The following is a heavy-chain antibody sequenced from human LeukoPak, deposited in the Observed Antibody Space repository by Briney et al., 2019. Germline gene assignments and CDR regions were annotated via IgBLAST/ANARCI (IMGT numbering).Heavy chain of an antibody. D-gene: IGHD1-26*01. V-gene: IGHV4-39*01. CDR1: GGSISSSSHY. Sequence: PSETLSLTCTVSGGSISSSSHYWGWIRQPPGKGLEWIGSIYYSGSTYYNPSLKSRVTISVDTSKNQFSLKLSSVTAADTAVYYCARGPRGSYYLWFDPWGQGTLVTVSS. J-gene: IGHJ5*02. CDR2: IYYSGST. CDR3: ARGPRGSYYLWFDP.